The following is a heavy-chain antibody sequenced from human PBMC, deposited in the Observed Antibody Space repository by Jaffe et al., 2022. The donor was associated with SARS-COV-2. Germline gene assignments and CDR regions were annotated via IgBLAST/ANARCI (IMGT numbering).Heavy chain of an antibody. CDR1: GFTFSSYG. CDR2: ISYDGSNK. V-gene: IGHV3-30*18. J-gene: IGHJ4*02. D-gene: IGHD3-3*01. CDR3: AKDGPSDFWSGYLDY. Sequence: QVQLVESGGGVVQPGRSLRLSCAASGFTFSSYGMHWVRQAPGKGLEWVAVISYDGSNKYYADSVKGRFTISRDNSKNTLYLQMNSLRAEDTAVYYCAKDGPSDFWSGYLDYWGQGTLVTVSS.